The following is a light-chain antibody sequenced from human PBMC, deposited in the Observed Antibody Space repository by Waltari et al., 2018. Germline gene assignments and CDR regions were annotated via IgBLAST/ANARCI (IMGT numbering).Light chain of an antibody. CDR3: QQFYNTPYS. Sequence: IVLTQSPASLSLSPGERATLSCRANKSVSVYLAWYQHKPGQAPRLLIYDTSNRATGIPARFSGSGSETDFTLTISSLQAEDVAVYYCQQFYNTPYSFGQGTKLEV. V-gene: IGKV3-11*01. CDR2: DTS. CDR1: KSVSVY. J-gene: IGKJ2*03.